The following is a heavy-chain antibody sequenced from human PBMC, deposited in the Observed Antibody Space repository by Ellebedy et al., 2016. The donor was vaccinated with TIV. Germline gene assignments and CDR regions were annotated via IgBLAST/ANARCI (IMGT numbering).Heavy chain of an antibody. V-gene: IGHV1-18*04. CDR3: ARDRYIKRIAWFDP. CDR2: ISGYNGNT. Sequence: AASVKVSCKASGYTFTSYGISWVRQAPGQGLEWMGWISGYNGNTNYAQKLQGRVTMTTDTSTSTAYMELRSLRSDDTAVYYGARDRYIKRIAWFDPWGQGTLVTVSS. J-gene: IGHJ5*02. CDR1: GYTFTSYG. D-gene: IGHD2-2*02.